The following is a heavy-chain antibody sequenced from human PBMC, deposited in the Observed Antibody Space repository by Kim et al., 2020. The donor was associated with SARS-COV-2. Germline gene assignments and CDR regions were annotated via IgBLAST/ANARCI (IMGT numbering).Heavy chain of an antibody. D-gene: IGHD3-10*01. J-gene: IGHJ5*02. CDR3: TRVGAGADP. V-gene: IGHV3-74*01. Sequence: ADSVKGRFTLSSDDAKNTLYLQMSSLRVDDTALYFCTRVGAGADPWGQGTLVTVSS.